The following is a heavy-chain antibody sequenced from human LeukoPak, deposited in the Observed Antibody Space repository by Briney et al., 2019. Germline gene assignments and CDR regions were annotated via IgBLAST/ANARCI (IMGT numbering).Heavy chain of an antibody. CDR2: IYYSGST. D-gene: IGHD3-10*01. J-gene: IGHJ5*02. V-gene: IGHV4-39*07. CDR3: ARGGLLWFGSSNWFDP. Sequence: SETLSLTCTVSGGSISSSSYYWGWIRQPPGKGLEWIGSIYYSGSTYYNPSLKSRVTISVDTSKNQFSLKLSSVTAADTAVYYCARGGLLWFGSSNWFDPWGQGTLVTVSS. CDR1: GGSISSSSYY.